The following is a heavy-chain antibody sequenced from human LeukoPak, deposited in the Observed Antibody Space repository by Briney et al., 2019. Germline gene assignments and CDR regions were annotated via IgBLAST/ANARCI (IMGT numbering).Heavy chain of an antibody. J-gene: IGHJ6*03. CDR2: VYSNGGT. V-gene: IGHV4-59*01. CDR3: ARVPRSYYYYYYMDV. CDR1: GGSITNYY. Sequence: SETLSLTCTVSGGSITNYYWSWVRQPPGKGLEWIGYVYSNGGTNYNSSLKSRVTISADTSKNQFSLKLSSVTAADTAVYYCARVPRSYYYYYYMDVWGKGTTVTVSS.